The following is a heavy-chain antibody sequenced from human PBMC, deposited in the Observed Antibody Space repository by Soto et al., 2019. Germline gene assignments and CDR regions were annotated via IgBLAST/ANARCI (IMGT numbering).Heavy chain of an antibody. Sequence: SETLSLTCAVYGGSFSGYYWSWIRQPPGKGLEWIGEINHSGSTNYNPSLKSRVTISVDTSKNQFSLKLSSVTAADTAVYYCARGWGRIFDYWGQGTLVTV. CDR1: GGSFSGYY. J-gene: IGHJ4*02. CDR2: INHSGST. V-gene: IGHV4-34*01. D-gene: IGHD7-27*01. CDR3: ARGWGRIFDY.